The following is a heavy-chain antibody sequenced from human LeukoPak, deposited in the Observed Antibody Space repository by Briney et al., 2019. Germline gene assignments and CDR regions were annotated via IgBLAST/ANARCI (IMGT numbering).Heavy chain of an antibody. Sequence: GGSLRLSCAASGFTVSSNYMNWVRQAPGKGLEWVSLISSGGTTYYTDSVKGRFTISRDNSKSTLYLQMNSLRAEDTAVYYCARDPSPVYYASGSSKYYYYGMDVRGPGTTVTVSS. CDR2: ISSGGTT. CDR3: ARDPSPVYYASGSSKYYYYGMDV. V-gene: IGHV3-66*01. D-gene: IGHD3-10*01. CDR1: GFTVSSNY. J-gene: IGHJ6*02.